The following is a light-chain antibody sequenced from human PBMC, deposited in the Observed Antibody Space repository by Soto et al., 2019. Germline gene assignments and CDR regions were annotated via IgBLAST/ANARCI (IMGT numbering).Light chain of an antibody. Sequence: QSVLTQPPSVSGAPGQRVTISCTGSSSNIGTGYDVHWYQQLPGTAPRLLIYGNTNRPSGIPDRFSGSKSGTSASLVITGLKAEDEADYYCQSYDSSLSGPYVFGTGTKVTVL. V-gene: IGLV1-40*01. CDR1: SSNIGTGYD. CDR2: GNT. J-gene: IGLJ1*01. CDR3: QSYDSSLSGPYV.